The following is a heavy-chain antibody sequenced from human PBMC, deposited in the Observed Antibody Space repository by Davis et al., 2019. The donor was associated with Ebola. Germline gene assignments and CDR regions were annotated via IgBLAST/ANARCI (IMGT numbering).Heavy chain of an antibody. CDR3: ARLDYDFWSGYYSSGWFDP. Sequence: SETLSLTCAVYGGSFSGYYWSWIRQPPGKGLEWIGEINHSGSTNYNPSLKSRVTISVDTSKNQFSLKLSSVTAADTAVYYCARLDYDFWSGYYSSGWFDPWGQGTLVTVSS. CDR2: INHSGST. J-gene: IGHJ5*02. V-gene: IGHV4-34*01. CDR1: GGSFSGYY. D-gene: IGHD3-3*01.